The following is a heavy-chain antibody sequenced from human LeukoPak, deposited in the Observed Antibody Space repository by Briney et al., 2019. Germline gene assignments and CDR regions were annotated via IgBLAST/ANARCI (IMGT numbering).Heavy chain of an antibody. D-gene: IGHD3-22*01. V-gene: IGHV3-33*01. CDR2: TWYDGSNK. CDR1: GFTFSSYG. CDR3: ARGGDSSYYGDY. J-gene: IGHJ4*02. Sequence: PGGSLRLSCAASGFTFSSYGMHWVRQAPGKGLEWVAVTWYDGSNKYYADSVKGRFTISRDNSKNTLYLQMNSLRAEDTAVYYCARGGDSSYYGDYWGQGTLVTVSS.